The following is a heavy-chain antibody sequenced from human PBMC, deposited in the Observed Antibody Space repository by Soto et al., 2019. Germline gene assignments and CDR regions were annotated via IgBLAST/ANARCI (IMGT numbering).Heavy chain of an antibody. CDR2: IYYSGST. Sequence: SETLSLTCTVSGGSISSSSYYWGWIRQPPGKGLEWIGSIYYSGSTYYNPSLKSRVTISVDTSKNQFSLKLSSVTAADTAVYYCASLDCSSTSCYRPFDYWGQGTLVTVSS. D-gene: IGHD2-2*01. V-gene: IGHV4-39*01. CDR1: GGSISSSSYY. J-gene: IGHJ4*02. CDR3: ASLDCSSTSCYRPFDY.